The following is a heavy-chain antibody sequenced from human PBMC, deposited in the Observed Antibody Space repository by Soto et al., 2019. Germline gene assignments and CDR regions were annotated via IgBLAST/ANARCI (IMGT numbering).Heavy chain of an antibody. J-gene: IGHJ6*02. CDR2: ITTTGDT. CDR1: GFIFSSYD. D-gene: IGHD3-3*01. Sequence: EVQLVESGGGLVQPGGSLRLSCAASGFIFSSYDVHWVRQAPGKGLEWVSVITTTGDTYYAASVKGRFTISRENAENSLYLHMNSLRAEDAAVYYCARGDPLNYGFYPYWHYYGMDVWGRGTTVTVSS. CDR3: ARGDPLNYGFYPYWHYYGMDV. V-gene: IGHV3-13*01.